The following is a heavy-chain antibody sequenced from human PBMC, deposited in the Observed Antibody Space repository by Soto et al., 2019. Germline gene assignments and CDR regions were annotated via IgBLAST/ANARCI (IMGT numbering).Heavy chain of an antibody. Sequence: EVQLLESGGGLVQPGGSLRLSCAASGFTFSSYAMSWVRQAPGKGLEWVSAISGSGGSTYYADSVKGRFTISRDNSKNPLYLQMNSLRAEDTAVYYCAKDETYYDLWSDRNWYFDLWGRGTLVTVSS. D-gene: IGHD3-3*01. V-gene: IGHV3-23*01. CDR1: GFTFSSYA. CDR2: ISGSGGST. J-gene: IGHJ2*01. CDR3: AKDETYYDLWSDRNWYFDL.